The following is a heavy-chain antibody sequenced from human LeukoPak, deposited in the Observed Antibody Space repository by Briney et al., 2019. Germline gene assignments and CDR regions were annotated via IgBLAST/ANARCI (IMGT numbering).Heavy chain of an antibody. D-gene: IGHD5-18*01. J-gene: IGHJ4*02. V-gene: IGHV3-7*04. CDR3: ARGYTCGY. CDR1: GFTFSTYW. CDR2: TKEDGSEI. Sequence: GGSLRLSCAASGFTFSTYWMSWVRQAPGKGLEWVANTKEDGSEINYADSVRGRFTISRDNAKNSLYLQMNSLRAEDTAVYYCARGYTCGYWGQGTLVIVSS.